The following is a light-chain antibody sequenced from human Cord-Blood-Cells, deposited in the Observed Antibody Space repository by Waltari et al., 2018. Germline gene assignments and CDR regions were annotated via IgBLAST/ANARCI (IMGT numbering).Light chain of an antibody. CDR3: CSTAGSHTWV. CDR1: SSDVGSYNL. CDR2: EGS. J-gene: IGLJ3*02. Sequence: QSALTPPASVSGSPGQSITISGTGTSSDVGSYNLVSWYQQHPGKAPKLMIYEGSKRPSGVSNRFSGYKSGKPASLTSSAFQAADEADYYWCSTAGSHTWVFGGGTKLTVL. V-gene: IGLV2-23*01.